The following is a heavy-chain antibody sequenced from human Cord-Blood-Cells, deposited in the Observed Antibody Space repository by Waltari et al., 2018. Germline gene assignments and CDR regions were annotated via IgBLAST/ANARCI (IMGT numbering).Heavy chain of an antibody. V-gene: IGHV3-23*01. J-gene: IGHJ3*02. CDR2: ISGSGGST. CDR3: AKDGQSLGAFDI. CDR1: GFTVSSLG. Sequence: VQLLESGGGLVQPGGSLRLSWAASGFTVSSLGMSWVAQAPGKGLEWVSAISGSGGSTYYADSVKGRFTISRDNSKNTLYLQMNSLRAEDTAVYYCAKDGQSLGAFDIWGQGTMVTVSS. D-gene: IGHD6-19*01.